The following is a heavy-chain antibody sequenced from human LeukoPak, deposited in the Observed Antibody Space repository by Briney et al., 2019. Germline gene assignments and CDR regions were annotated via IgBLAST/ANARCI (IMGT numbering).Heavy chain of an antibody. V-gene: IGHV4-39*07. CDR2: IYYSGST. D-gene: IGHD5-12*01. J-gene: IGHJ4*02. Sequence: SETLSLTCTVSGGSISSSSYYWGWIRQPPGKGLEWIGSIYYSGSTYYNPSLKSRVTISVDTSKHQFSLKLSSVTAADTAVYYCARDRGGYDGFDYWGQGTLVTVSS. CDR3: ARDRGGYDGFDY. CDR1: GGSISSSSYY.